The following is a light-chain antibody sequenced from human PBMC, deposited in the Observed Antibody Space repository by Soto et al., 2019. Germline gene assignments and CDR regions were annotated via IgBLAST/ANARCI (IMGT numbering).Light chain of an antibody. CDR2: ANN. J-gene: IGLJ2*01. V-gene: IGLV1-40*01. CDR1: RSNIGAGYD. Sequence: QSVLTQPPSVSGAPGQRVTISCTGSRSNIGAGYDVHWYQQLPGRAPKLLIYANNTRPSGVPDRFSGSKSGTSASLAIAGLQAEDEADYYCKSFDSSLSGSVFGGGTKLTVL. CDR3: KSFDSSLSGSV.